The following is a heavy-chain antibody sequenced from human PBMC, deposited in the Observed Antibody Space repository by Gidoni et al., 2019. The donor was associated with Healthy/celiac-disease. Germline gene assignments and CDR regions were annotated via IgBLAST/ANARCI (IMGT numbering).Heavy chain of an antibody. CDR2: INSDGSST. CDR1: GFTFSSYW. Sequence: EVQLVESGGGLVQPGGSLRLSCAASGFTFSSYWMHWVRQAPGKGLVWVARINSDGSSTSYADSVKGRFTISRDNAKNTLYLQMNSLRAEDTAVYYCARDSYDSSGYYFVGPYYYYGMDVWGQGTTVTVSS. J-gene: IGHJ6*02. D-gene: IGHD3-22*01. V-gene: IGHV3-74*01. CDR3: ARDSYDSSGYYFVGPYYYYGMDV.